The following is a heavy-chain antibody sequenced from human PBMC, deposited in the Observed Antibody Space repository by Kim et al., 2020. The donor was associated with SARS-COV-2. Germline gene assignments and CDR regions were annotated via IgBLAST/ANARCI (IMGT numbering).Heavy chain of an antibody. J-gene: IGHJ3*02. D-gene: IGHD3-22*01. V-gene: IGHV3-33*01. CDR1: GFTFSSYG. CDR2: IWYDGSNK. Sequence: GGSLRLSCAASGFTFSSYGMHWVRQAPGKGLEWVAVIWYDGSNKYYADSVKGRFTISRDNSKNTLYLQMNSLRAEDTAVYYCARDLGSGFDAFDIWGQGTMVTVSS. CDR3: ARDLGSGFDAFDI.